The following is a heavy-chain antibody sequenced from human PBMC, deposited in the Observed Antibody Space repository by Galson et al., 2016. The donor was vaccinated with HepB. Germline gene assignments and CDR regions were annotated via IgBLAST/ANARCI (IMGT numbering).Heavy chain of an antibody. D-gene: IGHD2-15*01. CDR3: SRGSQDDIEVDGDLEQDY. V-gene: IGHV3-33*01. CDR2: IGHDGRNE. J-gene: IGHJ4*02. CDR1: GFIFSQYG. Sequence: LSCAASGFIFSQYGMHWVRQAPGKGLESVAVIGHDGRNEYYADSVKGRFTISRDNSKNTLYVQMNNLRVEDTAVYYCSRGSQDDIEVDGDLEQDYWGQGTLVTVSS.